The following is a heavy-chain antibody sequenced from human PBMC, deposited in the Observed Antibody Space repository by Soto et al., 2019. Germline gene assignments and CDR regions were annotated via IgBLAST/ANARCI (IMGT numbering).Heavy chain of an antibody. CDR3: AREGRGVSAFDY. J-gene: IGHJ4*02. D-gene: IGHD3-10*01. CDR2: IWYDGSNK. V-gene: IGHV3-33*01. CDR1: GFTFSSYG. Sequence: QVQLVESGGGVVQPGRSLRLSCAASGFTFSSYGMHWVRQAPGKGLEWVAVIWYDGSNKYYADSVKGRFTISRDNSKNTLYLQMNSLRAEDTAVYYCAREGRGVSAFDYWGQGTLVTVSS.